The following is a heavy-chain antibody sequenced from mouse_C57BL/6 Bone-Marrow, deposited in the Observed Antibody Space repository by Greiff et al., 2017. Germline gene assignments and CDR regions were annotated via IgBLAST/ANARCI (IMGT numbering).Heavy chain of an antibody. CDR2: IYPGDGDT. V-gene: IGHV1-80*01. Sequence: VQRVESGAELVKPGASVKISCKASGYAFSSYWMNWVKQRPGKGLEWIGQIYPGDGDTNYNGKFKGKATLTADKSSSTAYMQLSSLTSEDSAVYFCARVYYYGSSYSDYWGQGTTLTVSS. CDR3: ARVYYYGSSYSDY. CDR1: GYAFSSYW. J-gene: IGHJ2*01. D-gene: IGHD1-1*01.